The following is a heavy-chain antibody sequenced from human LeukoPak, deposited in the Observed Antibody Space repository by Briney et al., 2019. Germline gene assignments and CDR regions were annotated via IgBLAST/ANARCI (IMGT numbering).Heavy chain of an antibody. Sequence: GGSLRLSCAASGFTLNNYWMNWVRQAPGKGLEWVGRIKSKTDGGTTDYAAPVKGRFTISRDDSKNTLYLQMNSLKTEDTAVYYCTTVSRSGSYCAYWGQGTLVTVSS. D-gene: IGHD1-26*01. CDR3: TTVSRSGSYCAY. CDR2: IKSKTDGGTT. J-gene: IGHJ4*02. V-gene: IGHV3-15*01. CDR1: GFTLNNYW.